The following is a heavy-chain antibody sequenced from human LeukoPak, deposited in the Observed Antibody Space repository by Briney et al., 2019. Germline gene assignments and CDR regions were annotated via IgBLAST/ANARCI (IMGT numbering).Heavy chain of an antibody. CDR3: TRHLGCSITSCYLY. V-gene: IGHV1-69*02. Sequence: SVKVSCKASRRTFSSYTISWVRQPPGQGLEWMGGILPILGIADYAQKFHGRVTITADKTTTTAHIKLSRLSSEATAVYCWTRHLGCSITSCYLYWGQGTLVTVSS. CDR1: RRTFSSYT. D-gene: IGHD2-2*01. CDR2: ILPILGIA. J-gene: IGHJ4*02.